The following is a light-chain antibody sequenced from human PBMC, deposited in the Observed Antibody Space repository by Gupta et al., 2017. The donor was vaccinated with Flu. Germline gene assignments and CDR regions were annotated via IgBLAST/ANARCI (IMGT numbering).Light chain of an antibody. CDR3: QQEDNTPWT. CDR1: QNVLYISNNKNY. CDR2: WAS. Sequence: DIVMTQSPDSLAVSLGERATINCKSSQNVLYISNNKNYLAWYQQRPGQPPKLLIYWASTREYGVPDRFSGRGSGTDFTLTISSRQAEDVAIYYCQQEDNTPWTFGQGTSVDIK. V-gene: IGKV4-1*01. J-gene: IGKJ1*01.